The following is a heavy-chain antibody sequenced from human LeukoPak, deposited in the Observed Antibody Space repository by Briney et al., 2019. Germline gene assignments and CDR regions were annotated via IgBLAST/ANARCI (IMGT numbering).Heavy chain of an antibody. Sequence: GGSLRLSCAASGFTFTSYAMHWVRQAPGKGLGWVAIIWYDGHNKYYADSVKGRFTISRDNSKNTLYLQMNSLRAEDTAVYYCAKAGKTIPSLGGQGTLVTVSS. V-gene: IGHV3-33*06. CDR1: GFTFTSYA. CDR2: IWYDGHNK. D-gene: IGHD1-7*01. CDR3: AKAGKTIPSL. J-gene: IGHJ4*02.